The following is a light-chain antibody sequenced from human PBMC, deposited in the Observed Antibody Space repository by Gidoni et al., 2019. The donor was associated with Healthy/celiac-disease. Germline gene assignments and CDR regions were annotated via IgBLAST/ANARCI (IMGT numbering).Light chain of an antibody. V-gene: IGKV4-1*01. CDR1: QSVLYSSNNKNY. Sequence: DLVMTQSPDSLAVALGERATINCKSSQSVLYSSNNKNYLTWYQQKPGQPPKLLIYWASTRESGVPDRFSGDGSGTDFTLTISSLQAEDVAVYYCQQYYSTPYTFGQGTKLEIK. CDR2: WAS. J-gene: IGKJ2*01. CDR3: QQYYSTPYT.